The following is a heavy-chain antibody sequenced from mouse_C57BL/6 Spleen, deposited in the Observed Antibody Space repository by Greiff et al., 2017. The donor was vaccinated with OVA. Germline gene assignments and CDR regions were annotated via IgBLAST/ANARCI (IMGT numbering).Heavy chain of an antibody. V-gene: IGHV3-1*01. CDR2: ISYSGST. CDR3: ARGYDYESYFDY. J-gene: IGHJ2*01. D-gene: IGHD2-4*01. CDR1: GYSITSGYD. Sequence: VQLKESGPGMVKPSQSLSLTCTVTGYSITSGYDWHWIRHFPGNKLEWMGYISYSGSTNYNPSLKSRISITHDTSKNHFFLKLNSVTTEDTATYYCARGYDYESYFDYWGQGTTLTVSS.